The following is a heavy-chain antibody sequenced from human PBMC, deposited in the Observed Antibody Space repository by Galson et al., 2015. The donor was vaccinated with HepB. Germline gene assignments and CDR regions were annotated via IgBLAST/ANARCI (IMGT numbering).Heavy chain of an antibody. J-gene: IGHJ3*02. CDR2: VSHDGSIK. CDR1: GFIFSSYT. V-gene: IGHV3-30-3*01. CDR3: ARELTIFGVVIVRYDAFDI. Sequence: SLRLSCAPSGFIFSSYTIHWVRQAPDKGPEWVAVVSHDGSIKKYADSVKGRFTISRDNSKNTLFLQMNSLTTEDTAVYYCARELTIFGVVIVRYDAFDIWGQGTMVTVSS. D-gene: IGHD3-3*01.